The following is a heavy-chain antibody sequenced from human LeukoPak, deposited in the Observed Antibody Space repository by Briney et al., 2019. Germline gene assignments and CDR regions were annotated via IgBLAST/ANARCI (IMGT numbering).Heavy chain of an antibody. CDR2: ISYDGSNK. J-gene: IGHJ4*02. Sequence: GRSLRLSCAASGFTFSSYAMHWVRQAPGKGLGWVAVISYDGSNKYYADSVKGRFTISRDNSKNTLYLQMNSLRAEDTAVYYCARATTGTTGGYWGQGTLVTVSS. D-gene: IGHD4-17*01. V-gene: IGHV3-30-3*01. CDR3: ARATTGTTGGY. CDR1: GFTFSSYA.